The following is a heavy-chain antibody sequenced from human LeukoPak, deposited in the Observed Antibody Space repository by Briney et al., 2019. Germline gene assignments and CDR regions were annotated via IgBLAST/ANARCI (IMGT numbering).Heavy chain of an antibody. CDR2: IFYSGST. CDR1: SGSISTSNYY. Sequence: KTSETLSLTCTVSSGSISTSNYYWGWVRQPPGKALEWIGNIFYSGSTYYSPSLKSRVTISLDTSRNQFSLKLNSVTAADTAVYYCASQYSSSASGYYFDYWGQGTLVTVSS. J-gene: IGHJ4*02. CDR3: ASQYSSSASGYYFDY. V-gene: IGHV4-39*07. D-gene: IGHD6-6*01.